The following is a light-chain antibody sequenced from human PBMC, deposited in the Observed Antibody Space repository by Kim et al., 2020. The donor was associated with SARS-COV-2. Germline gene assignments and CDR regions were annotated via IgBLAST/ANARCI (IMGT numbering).Light chain of an antibody. CDR2: LGS. CDR3: MQALQLFT. CDR1: QTLLHSNGYTY. J-gene: IGKJ3*01. V-gene: IGKV2-28*01. Sequence: EPASISCNSSQTLLHSNGYTYLDWYVQKPGQSPQLLIYLGSNRASGVPDRFGATESGTHFTLKISRVEAEDVGVYYCMQALQLFTFGPGTKVDIK.